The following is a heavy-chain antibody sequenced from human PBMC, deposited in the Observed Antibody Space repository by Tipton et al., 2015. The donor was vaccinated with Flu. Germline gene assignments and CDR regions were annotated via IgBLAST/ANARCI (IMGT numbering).Heavy chain of an antibody. CDR3: ARFYMHWFDP. Sequence: SLRLSCAASGFTFSSYEMNWVRQAPGKGLEWVSYISTSGSTIYYADSVKGRFTISRDNAKNSLYLQMNSLRAEDTAVYYCARFYMHWFDPWGQGTLVTVSS. V-gene: IGHV3-48*03. D-gene: IGHD2/OR15-2a*01. CDR2: ISTSGSTI. J-gene: IGHJ5*02. CDR1: GFTFSSYE.